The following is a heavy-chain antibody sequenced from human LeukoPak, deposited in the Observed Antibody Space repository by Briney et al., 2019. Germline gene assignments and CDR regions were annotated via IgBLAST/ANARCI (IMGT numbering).Heavy chain of an antibody. V-gene: IGHV1-69*05. Sequence: ASVKVSCKASGGTCSSYAISWVRQAPGQGLEWMGGIIPIFGTANYAQKFQGRVTITTDESTSTAYMELSSLRSEDTAVYYCARDLTPYYYDSTRAFDIWGQGTMVTVSS. CDR1: GGTCSSYA. D-gene: IGHD3-22*01. CDR2: IIPIFGTA. CDR3: ARDLTPYYYDSTRAFDI. J-gene: IGHJ3*02.